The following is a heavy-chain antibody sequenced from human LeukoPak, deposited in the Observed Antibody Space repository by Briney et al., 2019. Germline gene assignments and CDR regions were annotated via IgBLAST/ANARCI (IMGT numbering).Heavy chain of an antibody. CDR1: GFSFSDYY. V-gene: IGHV3-11*01. CDR2: ISSPGSTT. CDR3: ARGGGYDSGYPRYFDL. D-gene: IGHD3-9*01. J-gene: IGHJ2*01. Sequence: PGGSLELSCAASGFSFSDYYMSWIRQAPGKGLEWVSWVSFISSPGSTTYYADSVKGRFTISRDNAKNSLYLQMNSLSAGDTAVYYCARGGGYDSGYPRYFDLWGRGTLVTVSS.